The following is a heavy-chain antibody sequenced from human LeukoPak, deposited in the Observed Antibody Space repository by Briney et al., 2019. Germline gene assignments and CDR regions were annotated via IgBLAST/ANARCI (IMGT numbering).Heavy chain of an antibody. CDR1: GFTFTSYV. CDR2: ISGNNGNT. J-gene: IGHJ3*02. V-gene: IGHV1-18*01. D-gene: IGHD7-27*01. CDR3: ARDLGFNDAFHI. Sequence: PGGSLRLSCAASGFTFTSYVISWVRQAPGQGLEWMGWISGNNGNTNYAQKLQGRVTMTTDTSTSTAYMELRSLRSDDTAVYYCARDLGFNDAFHIWGQGTMVTVSS.